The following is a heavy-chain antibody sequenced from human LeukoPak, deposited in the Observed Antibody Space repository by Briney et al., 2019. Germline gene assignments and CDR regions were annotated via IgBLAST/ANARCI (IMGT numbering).Heavy chain of an antibody. Sequence: PGGSLRLSCVASGFPFSSYWMTWVRQAAGKGLEWVANIKQDGSKKSYVDSVKGRFTISRDNAKNSLYLQMNSLRAEDTAVYYCARDRVAVTFDYWGQGTLVTVSS. CDR2: IKQDGSKK. V-gene: IGHV3-7*01. CDR1: GFPFSSYW. J-gene: IGHJ4*02. CDR3: ARDRVAVTFDY. D-gene: IGHD2-21*02.